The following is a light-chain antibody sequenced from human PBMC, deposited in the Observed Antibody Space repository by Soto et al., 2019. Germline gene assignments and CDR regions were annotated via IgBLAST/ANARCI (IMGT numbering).Light chain of an antibody. CDR2: DVN. V-gene: IGLV2-11*01. Sequence: QSALTQPRSVSGSPGQSVTISCTGTSSDVGGYNYVSWYQQHPGKAPKLMIYDVNKRPSWVPDRFSGSKSGNTASLTISGLQAEDEADYYCCSYAGSYTVVFGGGTKVTVL. CDR1: SSDVGGYNY. J-gene: IGLJ2*01. CDR3: CSYAGSYTVV.